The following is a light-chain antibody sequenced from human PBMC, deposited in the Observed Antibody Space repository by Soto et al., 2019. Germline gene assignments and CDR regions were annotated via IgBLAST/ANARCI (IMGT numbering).Light chain of an antibody. CDR2: HAS. V-gene: IGKV1-33*01. CDR3: QQYYGLPPLT. Sequence: IPVTQSPASLSTFIGGRGTITCKASQNIANNLSWYQQKPGKAPNRLIYHASKLAKGVTPRFSGSGSGTDFSFIITSLQREDLATYYCQQYYGLPPLTFGQGTLLEIK. CDR1: QNIANN. J-gene: IGKJ5*01.